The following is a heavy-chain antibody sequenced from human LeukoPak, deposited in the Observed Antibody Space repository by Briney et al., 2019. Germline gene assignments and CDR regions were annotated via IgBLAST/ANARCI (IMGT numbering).Heavy chain of an antibody. D-gene: IGHD2-15*01. Sequence: PGRSLRLSCAASGFTFSSYGMHWVRQAPGKGLEWVAVIWYDGINKYYADSVKGRFTISRDNSKNTLYLQMNSLRAEDTAVYYCAKDLGRYCSGGSCYFFDYWGQGTLVTVSS. V-gene: IGHV3-33*06. J-gene: IGHJ4*02. CDR1: GFTFSSYG. CDR3: AKDLGRYCSGGSCYFFDY. CDR2: IWYDGINK.